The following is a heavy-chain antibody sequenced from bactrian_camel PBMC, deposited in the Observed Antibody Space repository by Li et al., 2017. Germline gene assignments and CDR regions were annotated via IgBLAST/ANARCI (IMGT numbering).Heavy chain of an antibody. V-gene: IGHV3S54*01. CDR3: AADCDAGGHDYEISSWEFKQ. CDR2: MYTTEGDT. Sequence: HVQLVESGGGSVQAGGSLRLSCELSGNKLTIDRTCVGWFRQAPGKEREAVAAMYTTEGDTFYSDSVKGRFALSQVKSNKTLFLQMNSLKPEDTGMYFCAADCDAGGHDYEISSWEFKQWGQGTQVTVS. CDR1: GNKLTIDR. J-gene: IGHJ4*01. D-gene: IGHD4*01.